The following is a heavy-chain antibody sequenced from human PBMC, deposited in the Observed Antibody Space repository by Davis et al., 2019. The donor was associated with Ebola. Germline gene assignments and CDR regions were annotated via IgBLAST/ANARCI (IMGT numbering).Heavy chain of an antibody. CDR3: ARVFSAMGTWGIDY. J-gene: IGHJ4*02. CDR2: IRSKANSYAT. Sequence: GESLKISCAASGFTFSGSAMHWVRQASGKGLEWVGRIRSKANSYATAYAASVKGRFTISRDDSKNTAYLQMNSLRAEDTAVYYCARVFSAMGTWGIDYWGQGTLVTVSS. V-gene: IGHV3-73*01. D-gene: IGHD5-18*01. CDR1: GFTFSGSA.